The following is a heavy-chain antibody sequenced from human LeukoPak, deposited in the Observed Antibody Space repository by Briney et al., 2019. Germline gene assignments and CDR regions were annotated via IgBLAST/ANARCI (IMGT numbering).Heavy chain of an antibody. CDR3: AREDSYYDSSGYYYEY. CDR2: INPNSGGT. V-gene: IGHV1-2*02. D-gene: IGHD3-22*01. J-gene: IGHJ4*02. Sequence: ASVKVSCKASGYTFTGYYMHWVRQAPGQGLEWMGWINPNSGGTNYAQKFQGRATMTRDTSISTAYMELSRLRSDDTAVYYCAREDSYYDSSGYYYEYWGQGTLVTVSS. CDR1: GYTFTGYY.